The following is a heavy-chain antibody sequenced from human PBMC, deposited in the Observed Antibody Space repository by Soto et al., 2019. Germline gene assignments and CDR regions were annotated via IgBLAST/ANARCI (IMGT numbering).Heavy chain of an antibody. V-gene: IGHV4-39*01. J-gene: IGHJ4*02. D-gene: IGHD3-9*01. CDR2: IYYRGNA. CDR3: ARLEGLATIAYYFDF. CDR1: DDSINSDKYY. Sequence: QLQLQESGPGLVKPSETLSLTCSVSDDSINSDKYYWGWIRQPPGKDLEWIGSIYYRGNAYNNPSHQTRVTISRRKSRSQYSLKLNAVTAADSAVYFCARLEGLATIAYYFDFWGPGALVTVSS.